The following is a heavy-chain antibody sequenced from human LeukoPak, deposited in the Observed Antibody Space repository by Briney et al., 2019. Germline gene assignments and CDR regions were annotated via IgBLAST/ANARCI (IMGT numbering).Heavy chain of an antibody. Sequence: SETLSLTCTVSGGSFSSGSYYWSWIRQPAGKGLEWIGRIYTSGSTNYNPSLKSRVTISVDTSKNQFSLNLSSVTAADTAVYYCARVGEYYDSSGYHYFDYWGQGTLVTVSS. J-gene: IGHJ4*02. D-gene: IGHD3-22*01. CDR3: ARVGEYYDSSGYHYFDY. CDR2: IYTSGST. V-gene: IGHV4-61*02. CDR1: GGSFSSGSYY.